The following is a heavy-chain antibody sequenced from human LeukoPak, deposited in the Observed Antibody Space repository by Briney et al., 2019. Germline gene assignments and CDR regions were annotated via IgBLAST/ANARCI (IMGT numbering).Heavy chain of an antibody. CDR3: AKVYDILTGYYPYYFDY. V-gene: IGHV3-20*04. CDR2: INWNGGST. Sequence: GGSLRLSCAASGFTFDDYGMSWVRQAPGKGLEWVSGINWNGGSTGYADSVKGRFTISRDNSKNTLYLQMNSLRAEDTAVYYCAKVYDILTGYYPYYFDYWGQGTLVTVSS. J-gene: IGHJ4*02. D-gene: IGHD3-9*01. CDR1: GFTFDDYG.